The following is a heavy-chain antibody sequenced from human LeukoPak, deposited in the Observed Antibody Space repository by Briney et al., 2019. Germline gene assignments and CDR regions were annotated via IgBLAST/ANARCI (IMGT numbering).Heavy chain of an antibody. CDR3: ALIAVADGRFDY. CDR1: GFTFSSYS. Sequence: GGSLRLSCAASGFTFSSYSMNWVRQAPGKGLEWVAFIRYDGSNKYYADSVKGRFTISRDNSKNTLYLQMNSLRAEDTAVYYCALIAVADGRFDYWGQGTLVTVSS. CDR2: IRYDGSNK. J-gene: IGHJ4*02. V-gene: IGHV3-30*02. D-gene: IGHD6-19*01.